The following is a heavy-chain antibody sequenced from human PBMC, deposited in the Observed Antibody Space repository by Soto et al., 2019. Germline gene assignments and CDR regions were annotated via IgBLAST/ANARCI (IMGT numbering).Heavy chain of an antibody. J-gene: IGHJ4*02. D-gene: IGHD3-22*01. CDR1: GFTFSSYG. V-gene: IGHV3-30*18. Sequence: QVQLVESGGGVVQPGRSLRLSCAASGFTFSSYGMHWVRQAPGKGLEWVAVISYDGSIKYYADSVKGRFTISRDNSKNTLYLQMNSLRAEDTAVYYCAKPYYYDSSGYYYFDYWGQGTLVTVSS. CDR2: ISYDGSIK. CDR3: AKPYYYDSSGYYYFDY.